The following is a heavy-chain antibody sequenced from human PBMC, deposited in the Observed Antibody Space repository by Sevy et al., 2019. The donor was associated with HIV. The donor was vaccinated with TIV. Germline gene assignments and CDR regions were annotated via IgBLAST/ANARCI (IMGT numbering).Heavy chain of an antibody. Sequence: ASVKVSCKASGYTFTSYDINWVRQATGQGLEWMGWMNPNSGNTGYAQKLQGRVTMTRNTSISTAYMELSSLRSEDTAVYYCASGIYYDSSGYYGYYYYGMDVWGQGTTVTVSS. CDR2: MNPNSGNT. D-gene: IGHD3-22*01. CDR3: ASGIYYDSSGYYGYYYYGMDV. CDR1: GYTFTSYD. V-gene: IGHV1-8*01. J-gene: IGHJ6*02.